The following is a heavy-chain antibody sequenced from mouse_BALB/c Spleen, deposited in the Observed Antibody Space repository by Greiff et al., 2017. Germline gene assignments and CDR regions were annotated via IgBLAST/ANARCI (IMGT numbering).Heavy chain of an antibody. CDR1: GYTFTDYW. D-gene: IGHD1-2*01. CDR3: ARSRDSTTALDY. Sequence: VQLQQPGAELVMPGASVKMSCKASGYTFTDYWMHWVKQRPGQGLEWIGAIDTSDSYTSYNQKFKGKATLTVDESSSTAYMQLSSLTSEDSAVYYCARSRDSTTALDYWGQGTTLTVSS. J-gene: IGHJ2*01. V-gene: IGHV1-69*01. CDR2: IDTSDSYT.